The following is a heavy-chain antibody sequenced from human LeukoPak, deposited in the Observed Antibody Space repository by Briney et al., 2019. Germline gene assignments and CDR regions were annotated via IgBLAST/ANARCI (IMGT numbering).Heavy chain of an antibody. CDR3: AKDLGHTAMASLDYYFDY. V-gene: IGHV3-23*01. CDR2: ISGSGGST. J-gene: IGHJ4*02. CDR1: GFTFSSYA. D-gene: IGHD5-18*01. Sequence: GGSLRLSCAASGFTFSSYAMSWVRQAPGKGLEWVSVISGSGGSTYYADSVKGRFTISRDNSKSTLYLQMNSLRAEDTAVYYCAKDLGHTAMASLDYYFDYWGQGTLVTVSS.